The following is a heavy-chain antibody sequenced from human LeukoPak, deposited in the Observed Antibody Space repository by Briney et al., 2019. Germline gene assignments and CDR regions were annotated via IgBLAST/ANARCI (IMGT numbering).Heavy chain of an antibody. D-gene: IGHD6-13*01. CDR1: GFTFGTYW. CDR2: INSDGSSS. J-gene: IGHJ4*02. V-gene: IGHV3-74*01. Sequence: PGGSLRLSCAASGFTFGTYWMHWVRQAPGKGLLWVSRINSDGSSSSYADSAKGRFTISRDNAKNTLYLQMNSLRVEDTAVYYCARDRSSSWSFDSWGQGTLVTVSS. CDR3: ARDRSSSWSFDS.